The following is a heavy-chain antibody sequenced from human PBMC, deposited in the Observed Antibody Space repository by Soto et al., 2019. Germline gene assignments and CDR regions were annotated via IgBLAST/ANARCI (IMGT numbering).Heavy chain of an antibody. CDR2: IWNDGSNK. CDR1: GFTFSSYG. Sequence: QVQLVESGGGVVQPGRSLRLSCAASGFTFSSYGMHWVRQAPGKGLEWVAVIWNDGSNKYYADSVKGRFTISRDNSKNTLFLQMNSLRVEDTAVYFCARGNAENFQHWGQGTLVTVSS. J-gene: IGHJ1*01. CDR3: ARGNAENFQH. D-gene: IGHD1-1*01. V-gene: IGHV3-33*01.